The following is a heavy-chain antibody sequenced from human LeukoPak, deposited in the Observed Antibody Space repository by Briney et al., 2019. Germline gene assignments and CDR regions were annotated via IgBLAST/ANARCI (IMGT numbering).Heavy chain of an antibody. J-gene: IGHJ4*02. D-gene: IGHD2-2*02. CDR3: ARLRLVPAAIDY. CDR1: GGSFSGYY. V-gene: IGHV4-34*01. CDR2: INHSGST. Sequence: SETLSLTCAVYGGSFSGYYWSWIRQPPGKGLEWIGEINHSGSTNYNPSLKSRVTISVDTSKNQFSLKLSSVTAADTAVYYCARLRLVPAAIDYWGQETLVTVSS.